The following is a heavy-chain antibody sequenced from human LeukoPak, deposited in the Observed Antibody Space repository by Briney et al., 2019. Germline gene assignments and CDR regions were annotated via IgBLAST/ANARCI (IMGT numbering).Heavy chain of an antibody. CDR3: ARRSVVTANNFDTFDI. J-gene: IGHJ3*02. CDR1: GGSTSGYS. V-gene: IGHV4-59*08. Sequence: SETLSLTCTVSGGSTSGYSWNWIRQPPGKGLEWIGYIYYTGSNNYNPSSKSRVTMSLDTSKNQFSLKLSSVTAADTAVYYCARRSVVTANNFDTFDIWSQGTMVTVSS. CDR2: IYYTGSN. D-gene: IGHD2-21*02.